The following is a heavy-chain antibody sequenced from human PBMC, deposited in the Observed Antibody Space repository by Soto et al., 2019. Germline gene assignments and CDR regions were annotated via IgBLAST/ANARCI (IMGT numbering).Heavy chain of an antibody. CDR2: INPSGGST. CDR3: ARDLPYSSSWYYYYYGMDV. D-gene: IGHD6-13*01. J-gene: IGHJ6*02. CDR1: GYTFTSYY. V-gene: IGHV1-46*01. Sequence: ASVKVSCKAPGYTFTSYYMHWVRQAPGQGLEWMGIINPSGGSTSYAQKFQGRVTMTRDTSTSTVYMELSSLKSEDTAVYYCARDLPYSSSWYYYYYGMDVWGQGTTVTVSS.